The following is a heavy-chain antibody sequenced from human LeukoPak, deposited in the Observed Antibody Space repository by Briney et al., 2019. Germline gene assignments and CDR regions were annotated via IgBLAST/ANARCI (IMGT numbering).Heavy chain of an antibody. CDR1: GGSFSGYY. J-gene: IGHJ3*02. Sequence: SETLSLTCAVYGGSFSGYYWSWIRQPPGKGLEWIGEINHSGSTNYNPSLKSRVTISVDTSKNQFSLKLSSVTAADTAVYYCARERGYGFDAFDIWGRGTMVTVSS. CDR2: INHSGST. D-gene: IGHD5-18*01. CDR3: ARERGYGFDAFDI. V-gene: IGHV4-34*01.